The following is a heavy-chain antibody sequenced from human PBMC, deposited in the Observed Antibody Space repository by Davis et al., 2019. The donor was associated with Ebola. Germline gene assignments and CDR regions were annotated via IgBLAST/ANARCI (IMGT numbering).Heavy chain of an antibody. Sequence: SETLSLTCSVSGGSISSFYWSWIRQRPGKGLEWIGYIYYIGKTNYNPSLESRVTISVDTSKNQMSLRLTSVTAADTAVYYCARSLYPGYDGGLWWFAPWGQGTLVTVSS. J-gene: IGHJ5*02. CDR1: GGSISSFY. CDR3: ARSLYPGYDGGLWWFAP. V-gene: IGHV4-59*08. D-gene: IGHD3-16*01. CDR2: IYYIGKT.